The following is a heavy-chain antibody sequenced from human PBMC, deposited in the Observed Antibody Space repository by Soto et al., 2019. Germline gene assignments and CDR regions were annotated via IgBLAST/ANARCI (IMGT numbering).Heavy chain of an antibody. J-gene: IGHJ4*02. CDR3: ARGGGCSGGSCHFDY. CDR1: GFTFSSYS. CDR2: ISSSSSTI. Sequence: EVQLVESGGGLVQPGGSLRLSCAASGFTFSSYSMNWVRQAPGKGPEWVSYISSSSSTIYYADSVKGRFTISRDNAKNSLYLQMNSLGAEDTAVYYCARGGGCSGGSCHFDYWGQGTLVTVSS. D-gene: IGHD2-15*01. V-gene: IGHV3-48*01.